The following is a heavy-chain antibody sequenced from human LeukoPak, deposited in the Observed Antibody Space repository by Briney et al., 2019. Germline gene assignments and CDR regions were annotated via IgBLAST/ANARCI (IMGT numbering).Heavy chain of an antibody. D-gene: IGHD2-15*01. Sequence: GGSLRLSCAASGFTFSSYAMSWVRQAPGKGLEWVSAISGSGGSTYYADSVKGRFTISRDNSKNTLYLQMNSLRAVDTAVYYCAKDYVVVAARLFASFDYWGQGTLVTVSS. CDR3: AKDYVVVAARLFASFDY. CDR1: GFTFSSYA. CDR2: ISGSGGST. J-gene: IGHJ4*02. V-gene: IGHV3-23*01.